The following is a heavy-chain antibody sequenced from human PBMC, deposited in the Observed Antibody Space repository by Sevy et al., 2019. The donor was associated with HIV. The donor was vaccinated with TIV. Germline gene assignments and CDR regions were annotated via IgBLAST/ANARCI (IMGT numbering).Heavy chain of an antibody. Sequence: GGSLRLSCAASGFTFSSYALLWVRQAPDKGLEWVSLVSYDGSKKHYSDSVKGRFAISRDESKTTLFLQMNSLRSEDTAIYYCARVGVSYCTDDCYHRFDYWGRGTLVTVSS. CDR3: ARVGVSYCTDDCYHRFDY. CDR1: GFTFSSYA. V-gene: IGHV3-30*09. D-gene: IGHD2-21*02. CDR2: VSYDGSKK. J-gene: IGHJ4*02.